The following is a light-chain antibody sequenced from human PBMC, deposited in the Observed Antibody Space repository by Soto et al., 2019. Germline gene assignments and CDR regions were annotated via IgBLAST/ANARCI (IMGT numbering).Light chain of an antibody. CDR1: SSDVGGYKY. J-gene: IGLJ2*01. Sequence: QSALTQPASVSGSPGQSITISCTGTSSDVGGYKYVSWYQQHPGKVPKLMIYGVSNRPSGVSSRFSGSKSGNTASLTISGLQAEDEADYYCASYTSSTSVVFGGGTQLTVL. CDR2: GVS. V-gene: IGLV2-14*03. CDR3: ASYTSSTSVV.